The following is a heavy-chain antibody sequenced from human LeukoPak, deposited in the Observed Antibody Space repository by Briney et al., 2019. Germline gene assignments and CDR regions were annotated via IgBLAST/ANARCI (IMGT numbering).Heavy chain of an antibody. Sequence: PSETLSLTCAVYGASFSDYYWSFIRQPPGKGLEWIGEIHHSGNTNYNPSLKSRVTISVDTSKNQFSLNLTSVTAADTAVYYCARGANIAVAGTGWFDPWGQGTLVTVSS. CDR3: ARGANIAVAGTGWFDP. V-gene: IGHV4-34*01. J-gene: IGHJ5*02. CDR2: IHHSGNT. CDR1: GASFSDYY. D-gene: IGHD6-19*01.